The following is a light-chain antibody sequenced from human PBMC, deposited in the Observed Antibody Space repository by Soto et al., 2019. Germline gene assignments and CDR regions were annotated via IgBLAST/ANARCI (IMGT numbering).Light chain of an antibody. CDR1: QSISTY. Sequence: DIQMTQSPSSLSASVGDRVTITCRASQSISTYLNWYQQKPGKAPKVLIYAASNLQSGVPSRFTGSGSGTDFTLTITSLQPEDFATYSCQQTYSTPQTFGQGTKV. CDR2: AAS. CDR3: QQTYSTPQT. J-gene: IGKJ1*01. V-gene: IGKV1-39*01.